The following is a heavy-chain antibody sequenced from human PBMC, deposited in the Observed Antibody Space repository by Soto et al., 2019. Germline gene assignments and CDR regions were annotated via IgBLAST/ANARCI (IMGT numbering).Heavy chain of an antibody. CDR3: ARDRLDWYIDL. CDR1: GFPCSTYD. Sequence: PGGSLRLSCIASGFPCSTYDRHWVRQVTGKRLEWVSAIGTGGDTYYLDSLKGRFTISRDNAKSSLYLQMNSLIADDTAVYYCARDRLDWYIDLCGRGTLVTVSS. V-gene: IGHV3-13*04. J-gene: IGHJ2*01. CDR2: IGTGGDT. D-gene: IGHD6-25*01.